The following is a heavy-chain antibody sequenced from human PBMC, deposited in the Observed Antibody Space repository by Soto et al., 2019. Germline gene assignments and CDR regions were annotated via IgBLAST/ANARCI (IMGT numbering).Heavy chain of an antibody. Sequence: ASVKVSCKASGYTFTSYGISWVRQAPGQGLEWMGWVSAYNGNTNYAQKLQGRVTMTTDTSTSTAYMELRSLRSDDTAVYYCARDHRGITIFGVVITRPYYYGVDVWGQGTTVTVSS. J-gene: IGHJ6*02. D-gene: IGHD3-3*01. CDR2: VSAYNGNT. V-gene: IGHV1-18*04. CDR3: ARDHRGITIFGVVITRPYYYGVDV. CDR1: GYTFTSYG.